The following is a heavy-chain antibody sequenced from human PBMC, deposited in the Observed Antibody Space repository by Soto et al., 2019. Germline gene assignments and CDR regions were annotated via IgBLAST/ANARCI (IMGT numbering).Heavy chain of an antibody. D-gene: IGHD5-12*01. V-gene: IGHV1-69*01. CDR2: IIPIFRTP. Sequence: QVQLVQSGAEVKKPGSSVKVSCQASGVTFSSFAISWVRQAPGQGLEWMGGIIPIFRTPNYAQNFQGRVTITADESTSSVYMELSRLRSEDTAVYYCARSTGSGFRPGTHRFNWFDPWGQGTLVTVSS. CDR1: GVTFSSFA. J-gene: IGHJ5*02. CDR3: ARSTGSGFRPGTHRFNWFDP.